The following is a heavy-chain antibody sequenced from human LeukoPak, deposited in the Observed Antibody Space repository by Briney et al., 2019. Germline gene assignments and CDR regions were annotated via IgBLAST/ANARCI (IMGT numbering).Heavy chain of an antibody. CDR1: GGSISSSSYY. CDR3: ARLTSAVAGSPNP. V-gene: IGHV4-39*01. Sequence: SETPSLTCTVSGGSISSSSYYWGWIRQPPGKGLEWIGSIYYSGSTYYNPSLKSRVTISADTSKNQLSLKLSSVTAADTAVYYCARLTSAVAGSPNPWGQGTLVTVSS. J-gene: IGHJ5*02. CDR2: IYYSGST. D-gene: IGHD6-19*01.